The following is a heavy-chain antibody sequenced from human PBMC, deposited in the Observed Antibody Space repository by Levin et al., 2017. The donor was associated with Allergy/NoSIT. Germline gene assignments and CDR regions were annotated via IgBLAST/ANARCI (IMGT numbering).Heavy chain of an antibody. CDR3: ASPSVYDSSGYGAFDI. D-gene: IGHD3-22*01. Sequence: GGSLRLSCKGSGYSFTSYWIGWVRQMPGKGLEWMGIIYPGDSDTRYSPSFQGQVTISADKSISTAYLQWSSLKASDTAMYYCASPSVYDSSGYGAFDIWGQGTMVTVSS. V-gene: IGHV5-51*01. CDR1: GYSFTSYW. CDR2: IYPGDSDT. J-gene: IGHJ3*02.